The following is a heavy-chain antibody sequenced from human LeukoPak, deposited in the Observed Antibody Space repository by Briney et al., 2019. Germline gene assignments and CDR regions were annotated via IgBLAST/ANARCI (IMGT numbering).Heavy chain of an antibody. D-gene: IGHD3-22*01. J-gene: IGHJ4*02. V-gene: IGHV1-18*01. CDR2: ISAYNGNT. Sequence: ASVKVSCKASGYTFTSYGISWVRQAPGQGLEWMGWISAYNGNTNNAQKLQGRVTMTRDTSTSTVYMELSSLRSEDTAVYYCARDSSGPADYWGQGTLVTVSS. CDR3: ARDSSGPADY. CDR1: GYTFTSYG.